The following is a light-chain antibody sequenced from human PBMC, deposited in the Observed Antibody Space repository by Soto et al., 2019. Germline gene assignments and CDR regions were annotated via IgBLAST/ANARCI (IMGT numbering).Light chain of an antibody. V-gene: IGKV1-5*03. J-gene: IGKJ1*01. CDR3: QHFNNSPWT. CDR2: KAS. Sequence: DIQMTQSPSTLSASVGDRVTITCRASQSISIWLAWYQQKPGNAPKLLSYKASNLESGVPSRFSGSGSGTEFILSISSLQPDDSATYYCQHFNNSPWTFGQGTRVEV. CDR1: QSISIW.